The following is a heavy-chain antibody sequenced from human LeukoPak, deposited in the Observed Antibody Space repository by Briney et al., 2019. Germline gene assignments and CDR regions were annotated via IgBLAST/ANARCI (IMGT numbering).Heavy chain of an antibody. V-gene: IGHV3-23*01. CDR2: ISGSGGGT. D-gene: IGHD6-19*01. J-gene: IGHJ4*02. CDR3: ARDKGDGSTFGY. CDR1: GFSFSSYA. Sequence: PGGSLRLSCAASGFSFSSYAMNWVRQAPGKGLEWVSAISGSGGGTYYADSVKGRFTISRDNSKNTLNLQMNSLRAEDTAVYYCARDKGDGSTFGYWGQGTLVTVSS.